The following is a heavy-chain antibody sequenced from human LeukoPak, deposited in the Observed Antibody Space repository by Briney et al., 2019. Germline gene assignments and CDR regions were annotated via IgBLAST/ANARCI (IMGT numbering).Heavy chain of an antibody. CDR2: FDPEDGET. D-gene: IGHD6-19*01. V-gene: IGHV1-24*01. CDR3: ATVGYTSGWYFDY. J-gene: IGHJ4*02. CDR1: GYTLTELS. Sequence: ASVKVSCKVSGYTLTELSMHWVRQAPGTGLEWMGGFDPEDGETIYAQKFQGRVTMTEDTSTDTAYMELSSLRSEDTAVYYCATVGYTSGWYFDYWGQGTLVTVSS.